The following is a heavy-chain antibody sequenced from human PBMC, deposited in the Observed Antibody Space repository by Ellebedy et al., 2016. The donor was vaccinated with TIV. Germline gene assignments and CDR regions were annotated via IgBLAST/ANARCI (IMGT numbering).Heavy chain of an antibody. J-gene: IGHJ4*02. CDR1: GFTFSDYY. CDR3: ARGRPGYYFDY. V-gene: IGHV3-53*01. CDR2: IYSGDKT. D-gene: IGHD2-2*01. Sequence: GESLKISCAASGFTFSDYYMSWVRQAPGKGLEWVSLIYSGDKTYNADSVKGRFTISRDKSKNTLLLQMNSLRAEDTAVYYCARGRPGYYFDYWGQGTLVTVSS.